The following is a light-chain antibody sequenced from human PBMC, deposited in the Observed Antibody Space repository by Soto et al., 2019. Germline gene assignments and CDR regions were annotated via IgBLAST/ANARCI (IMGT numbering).Light chain of an antibody. CDR1: QSVSNNY. CDR2: GAS. V-gene: IGKV3-20*01. J-gene: IGKJ3*01. CDR3: QHYGSSPPFT. Sequence: EIVLTQSPGTLSLSPWERATLACRASQSVSNNYLAWYQQKPGQAPRLLIYGASNRATGIPDRFSGSGSGTDFTLTISRLEPEDFAVYYCQHYGSSPPFTFGPGTAVDIK.